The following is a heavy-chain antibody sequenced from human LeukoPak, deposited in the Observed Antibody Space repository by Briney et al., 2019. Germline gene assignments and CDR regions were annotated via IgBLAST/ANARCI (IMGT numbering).Heavy chain of an antibody. CDR1: GYTFTSYG. V-gene: IGHV1-18*01. J-gene: IGHJ5*02. CDR2: ISTYNGNT. Sequence: ASVKVSCKASGYTFTSYGIIWMRQAPGQGLEWMGWISTYNGNTNYAQKIQGRVTMTTDTSTSTAYMELRSLRFDDTAIYYCAKDWHILTGRNCFDPWGQGTLVTVSS. CDR3: AKDWHILTGRNCFDP. D-gene: IGHD3-9*01.